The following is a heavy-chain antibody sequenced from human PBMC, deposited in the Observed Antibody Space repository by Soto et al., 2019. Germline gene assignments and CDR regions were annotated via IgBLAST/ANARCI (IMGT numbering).Heavy chain of an antibody. D-gene: IGHD3-10*01. CDR3: ASDSSMVRGVRIFDY. CDR2: INHSGST. CDR1: GGSFSGYY. Sequence: SETLSLTCAVYGGSFSGYYWSWIRQPPGKGREWIGEINHSGSTNYNPSLKSRVTISVDTSKNQFSLKLSSVTAADTAVYYCASDSSMVRGVRIFDYWGQGTLVTVSS. J-gene: IGHJ4*02. V-gene: IGHV4-34*01.